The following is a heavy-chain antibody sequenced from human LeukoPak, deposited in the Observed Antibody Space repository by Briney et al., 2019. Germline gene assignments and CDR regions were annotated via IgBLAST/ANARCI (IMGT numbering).Heavy chain of an antibody. D-gene: IGHD1-14*01. J-gene: IGHJ6*02. CDR1: GFTVGNNY. Sequence: PGGTLRLSCAASGFTVGNNYMSWVRQAPGKGLEWVSLIYSAGSTYYADSVRGRFTISGDSSKNTLFLQLNSLRAEDTAVYYCAAFHHKGVWGQGTTVTVSS. CDR2: IYSAGST. CDR3: AAFHHKGV. V-gene: IGHV3-66*01.